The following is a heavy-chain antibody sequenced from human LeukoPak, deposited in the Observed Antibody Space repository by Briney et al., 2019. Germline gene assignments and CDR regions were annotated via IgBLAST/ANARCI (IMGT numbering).Heavy chain of an antibody. Sequence: SVKVSCKASGGTFSSYAISWVRQAPGQGLEWMGGIIPIFGTANYAQKFQGRVTITADKSTSTAYMELSSLRSEDTAVYYCARGDTLGYDSSVYWGQGTLVTVSS. J-gene: IGHJ4*02. V-gene: IGHV1-69*06. D-gene: IGHD3-22*01. CDR2: IIPIFGTA. CDR3: ARGDTLGYDSSVY. CDR1: GGTFSSYA.